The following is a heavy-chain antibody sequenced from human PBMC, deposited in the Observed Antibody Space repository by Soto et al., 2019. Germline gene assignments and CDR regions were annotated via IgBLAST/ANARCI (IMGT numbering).Heavy chain of an antibody. D-gene: IGHD3-9*01. Sequence: ASVKVSCKASGGTFSSYAIRWVRQAPGQGLEWMGGIIPIFGTANYAQKFQGRVTITADESTSTAYMELSSLRSEDTAVYYCARSLTYYDILTGPIDYWGQGTLVTVSS. CDR3: ARSLTYYDILTGPIDY. J-gene: IGHJ4*02. CDR2: IIPIFGTA. CDR1: GGTFSSYA. V-gene: IGHV1-69*13.